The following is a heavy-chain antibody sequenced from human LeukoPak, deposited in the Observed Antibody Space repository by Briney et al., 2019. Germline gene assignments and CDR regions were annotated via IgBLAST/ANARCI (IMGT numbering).Heavy chain of an antibody. J-gene: IGHJ4*02. Sequence: GESLKISCKGSGYDFTSYWIGWVRQMPGKGLEWMGITYPGNSDTRYSPSFQGQVTMSADKSTSTAYMELSSLRSEDTAVYYCARDLYGSGSYSPDHAFDYWGQGTLVTVSS. D-gene: IGHD3-10*01. V-gene: IGHV5-51*01. CDR2: TYPGNSDT. CDR3: ARDLYGSGSYSPDHAFDY. CDR1: GYDFTSYW.